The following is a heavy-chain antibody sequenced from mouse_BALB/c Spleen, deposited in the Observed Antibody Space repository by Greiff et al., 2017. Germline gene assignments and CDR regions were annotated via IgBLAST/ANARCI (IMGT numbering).Heavy chain of an antibody. Sequence: DVQLVESGGGLVQPGGSLKLSCAASGFTFSSYTMSWVRQTPEKRLEWVAYISNGGGSTYYPDTVKGRFTISRDNAKNTLYLQMSSLKSEDTAMYYCARRGYAGYFDVWGAGTTVTVSS. CDR1: GFTFSSYT. V-gene: IGHV5-12-2*01. CDR3: ARRGYAGYFDV. J-gene: IGHJ1*01. CDR2: ISNGGGST. D-gene: IGHD2-14*01.